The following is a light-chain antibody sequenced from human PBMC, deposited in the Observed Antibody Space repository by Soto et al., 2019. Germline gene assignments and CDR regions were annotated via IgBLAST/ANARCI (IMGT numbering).Light chain of an antibody. V-gene: IGKV1-39*01. CDR3: QQSNNTPRT. Sequence: DIQMTQSPSSLSASLGDRVTLTCRASQSISSYLNWYQQKPGKAPKLLIYAASSMQSGVPSRFSGSGSGTDFTLTISSLQSEDFATYYCQQSNNTPRTFGQGTRVEIK. J-gene: IGKJ1*01. CDR2: AAS. CDR1: QSISSY.